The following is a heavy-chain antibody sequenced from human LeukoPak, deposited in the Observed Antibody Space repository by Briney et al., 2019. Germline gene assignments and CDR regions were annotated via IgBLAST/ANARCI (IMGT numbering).Heavy chain of an antibody. CDR2: IYYSGST. CDR1: GGSISSSSYY. CDR3: AKGLVRGVIISGESHFDY. V-gene: IGHV4-39*07. Sequence: PSETLSLTCTVSGGSISSSSYYWGWIRQPPGKGLEWIGSIYYSGSTYYNPSLKSRVTISVDTSKNQFSLKLSSVTAADTAVYYCAKGLVRGVIISGESHFDYWGQGTLVTVSS. D-gene: IGHD3-10*01. J-gene: IGHJ4*02.